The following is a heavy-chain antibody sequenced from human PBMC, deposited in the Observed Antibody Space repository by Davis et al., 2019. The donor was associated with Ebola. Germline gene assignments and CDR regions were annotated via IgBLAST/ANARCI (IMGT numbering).Heavy chain of an antibody. Sequence: HTGGSLRLSCAASGFTFSNYYLHWVRQAPGKGLEWVARIKTDGSTTRYADSVKGRFTISRDNAKNSLYLEMSGLRPEDSAVYYCAKDSSVGFDYFDHWGQGILVTVSS. V-gene: IGHV3-74*01. CDR3: AKDSSVGFDYFDH. CDR1: GFTFSNYY. CDR2: IKTDGSTT. D-gene: IGHD1-26*01. J-gene: IGHJ4*02.